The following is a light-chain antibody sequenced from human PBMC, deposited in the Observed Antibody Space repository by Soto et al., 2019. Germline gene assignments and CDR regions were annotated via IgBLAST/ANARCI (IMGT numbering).Light chain of an antibody. CDR2: GAS. CDR3: QQYNNSPLT. Sequence: EIVMTQSPATLSVSPGERATLSCRASQTVRSYLAWFQQKPGQAPSLLIYGASTRATGIPARFSGSGSGTEFTLNISSLQSEDFALYYCQQYNNSPLTFGGGTKVEI. CDR1: QTVRSY. V-gene: IGKV3-15*01. J-gene: IGKJ4*01.